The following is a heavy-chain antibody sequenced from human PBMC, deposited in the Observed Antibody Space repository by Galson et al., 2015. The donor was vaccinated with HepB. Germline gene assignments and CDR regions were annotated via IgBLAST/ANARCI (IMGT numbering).Heavy chain of an antibody. V-gene: IGHV4-34*01. D-gene: IGHD6-13*01. CDR1: GGSFSGYY. CDR3: ARGHSGSSWYFWGNWFDP. J-gene: IGHJ5*02. Sequence: SETLSLTCAVYGGSFSGYYWSWIRQPPGKGLEWIGEINHSGSTNYNPSLKSRVTISVDTSKNQFSLKLSSVTAADTAVYYCARGHSGSSWYFWGNWFDPWGQGTLVTVSS. CDR2: INHSGST.